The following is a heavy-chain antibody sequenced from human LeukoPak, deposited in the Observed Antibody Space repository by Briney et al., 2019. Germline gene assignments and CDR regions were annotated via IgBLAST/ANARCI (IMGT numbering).Heavy chain of an antibody. J-gene: IGHJ4*02. V-gene: IGHV3-64*01. Sequence: GGSLRPSCAASGFTFSSYAMHWVRQAPGKGLEYVSAISSNGGSTYYANSVKGRFTISRDNSKNTLYLQMGSLRAEDMAVYYCARGAYYYDSSGETLLDYWGQGTLVTVSS. CDR2: ISSNGGST. CDR3: ARGAYYYDSSGETLLDY. CDR1: GFTFSSYA. D-gene: IGHD3-22*01.